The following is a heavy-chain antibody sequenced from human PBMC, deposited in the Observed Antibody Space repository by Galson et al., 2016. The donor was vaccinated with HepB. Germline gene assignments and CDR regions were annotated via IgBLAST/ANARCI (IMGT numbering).Heavy chain of an antibody. CDR3: VTDVRYRFDT. V-gene: IGHV1-18*01. J-gene: IGHJ5*02. CDR1: GYKFTSNG. D-gene: IGHD3-9*01. Sequence: SVKVSCKASGYKFTSNGISWVRQAPGQGLEWMGWVSANSGNTKYARELQGRVTLTTDTPMSTAYMDLTSLRSDDTAKYYCVTDVRYRFDTWGQGTLVLVSS. CDR2: VSANSGNT.